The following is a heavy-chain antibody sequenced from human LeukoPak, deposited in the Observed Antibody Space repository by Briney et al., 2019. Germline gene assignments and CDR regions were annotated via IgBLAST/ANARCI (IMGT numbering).Heavy chain of an antibody. CDR2: INPNSGGT. J-gene: IGHJ4*02. Sequence: ASVKVSCKASGGTFSSYAISWVRQAPGQGLEWMGRINPNSGGTNYAQKFQGRVTMTRDTSISTAYMELSRLRSDDTAVYYCARAPLWFGESHFDYRGQGTLVTVSS. CDR1: GGTFSSYA. CDR3: ARAPLWFGESHFDY. V-gene: IGHV1-2*06. D-gene: IGHD3-10*01.